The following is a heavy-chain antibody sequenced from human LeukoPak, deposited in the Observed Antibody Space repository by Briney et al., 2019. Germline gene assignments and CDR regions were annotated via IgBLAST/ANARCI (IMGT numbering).Heavy chain of an antibody. Sequence: GGSLRLSCAASGFTFSTFGMHWVRQAPGKGPEWVAVIWYDGSKKYYIDFAEGRFTISRDNSRNTLYLHMNSLRAEDTAVYYCARYYSHTSAWSEGGLDQWGQGTLVTVSS. CDR3: ARYYSHTSAWSEGGLDQ. J-gene: IGHJ4*02. CDR2: IWYDGSKK. CDR1: GFTFSTFG. V-gene: IGHV3-33*01. D-gene: IGHD6-19*01.